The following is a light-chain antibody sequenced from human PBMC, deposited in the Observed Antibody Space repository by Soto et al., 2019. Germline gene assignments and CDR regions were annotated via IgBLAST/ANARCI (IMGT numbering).Light chain of an antibody. CDR2: EGS. CDR1: SSDVGSYDL. CDR3: CSYSGESTLV. Sequence: QSVLTQPASVSGSPGQSFTIPCTGTSSDVGSYDLVSWYQQHPGKAPKLMIYEGSKRPSGVSNRFSGSKSGNTASLTISGLQAEDEADYYCCSYSGESTLVFGGGTKVTVL. J-gene: IGLJ2*01. V-gene: IGLV2-23*01.